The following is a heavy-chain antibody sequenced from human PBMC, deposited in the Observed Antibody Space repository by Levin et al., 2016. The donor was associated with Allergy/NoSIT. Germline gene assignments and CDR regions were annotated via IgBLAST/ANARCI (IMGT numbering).Heavy chain of an antibody. V-gene: IGHV4-59*01. CDR3: ARVTGYQLADYFEF. J-gene: IGHJ4*02. CDR1: GGSMSSKY. D-gene: IGHD2-2*01. Sequence: SETLSLTCTVSGGSMSSKYWSWIRQPPGKGLEWIGNIYDSGSTNYNPSLKSRVTISIDTSKNQFSLYLSSVTAADTAVYYCARVTGYQLADYFEFWGQGTLVTVSS. CDR2: IYDSGST.